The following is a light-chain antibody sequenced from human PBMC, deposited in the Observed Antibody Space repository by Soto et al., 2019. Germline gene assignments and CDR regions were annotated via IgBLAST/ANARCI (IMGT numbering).Light chain of an antibody. J-gene: IGKJ1*01. CDR3: QQYGSSRWT. Sequence: EIGMKQSPATLSVSQGERATLSCRASQSVSSSYLAWYQQKPGQAPRLLIYGASSRATGIPDRFSGSGSGTDFTLTISRLEPEDFAVYYCQQYGSSRWTFGQGAKVDIK. CDR1: QSVSSSY. CDR2: GAS. V-gene: IGKV3-20*01.